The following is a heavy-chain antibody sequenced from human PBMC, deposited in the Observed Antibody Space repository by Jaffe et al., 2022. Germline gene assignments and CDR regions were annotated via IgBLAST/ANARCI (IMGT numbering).Heavy chain of an antibody. CDR3: ARDRSSTYYYGSGELLYFDY. J-gene: IGHJ4*02. CDR1: GFTFSSYW. V-gene: IGHV3-7*05. CDR2: IKQDGSEK. Sequence: EVQLVESGGGLVQPGGSLRLSCAASGFTFSSYWMSWVRQAPGKGLEWVANIKQDGSEKYYVDSVKGRFTISRDNAKNSLYLQMNSLRAEDTAVYYCARDRSSTYYYGSGELLYFDYWGQGTLVTVSS. D-gene: IGHD3-10*01.